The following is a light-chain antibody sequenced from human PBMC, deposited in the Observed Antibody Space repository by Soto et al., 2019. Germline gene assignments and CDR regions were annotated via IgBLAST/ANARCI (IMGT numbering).Light chain of an antibody. CDR1: SSDVGGSDH. CDR2: EVN. CDR3: SSYSTTNTLG. Sequence: QSVLTQPASVSGSPGQSVTISCTGASSDVGGSDHVSWYQQHPGKAPKLILYEVNNRPSGVSNRFSGSKSGNTASLIISGLQADDEAEYFCSSYSTTNTLGFGSGTKVTVL. J-gene: IGLJ1*01. V-gene: IGLV2-14*03.